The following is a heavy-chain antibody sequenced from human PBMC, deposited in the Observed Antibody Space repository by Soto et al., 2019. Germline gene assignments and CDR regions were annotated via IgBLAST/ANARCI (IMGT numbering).Heavy chain of an antibody. V-gene: IGHV1-3*01. CDR1: GYTFTSYA. CDR3: ARVHSSSSNGWFDP. D-gene: IGHD6-6*01. CDR2: INAGNGNT. J-gene: IGHJ5*02. Sequence: QVQLVQSGAEVKKPGASVKVSCKASGYTFTSYAMLWVRQAPGQRLEWMGWINAGNGNTKYSQKFQGRVTITRDTSASTAYMELSSLRSEDTAVYYCARVHSSSSNGWFDPWGQGTLVTVSS.